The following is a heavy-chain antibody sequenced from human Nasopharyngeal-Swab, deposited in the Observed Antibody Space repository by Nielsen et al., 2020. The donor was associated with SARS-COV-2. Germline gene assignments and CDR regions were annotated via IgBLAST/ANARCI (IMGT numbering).Heavy chain of an antibody. CDR2: ISYDGSNK. CDR1: GITFRSYA. Sequence: SGAASGITFRSYAMHWDRQAPGKGLEWVAVISYDGSNKYYADSVKGRFTISRDNSKNTLYLQMNSLRAEDTAVYYCARSHQYSGSYPGYYYYYMDVWGKGPTVTVSS. D-gene: IGHD1-26*01. J-gene: IGHJ6*03. V-gene: IGHV3-30-3*01. CDR3: ARSHQYSGSYPGYYYYYMDV.